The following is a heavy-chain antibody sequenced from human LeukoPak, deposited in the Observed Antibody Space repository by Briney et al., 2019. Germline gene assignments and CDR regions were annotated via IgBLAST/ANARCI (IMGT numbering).Heavy chain of an antibody. Sequence: GGSLRLSCAASGFTFSSYSMNWVRQAPGKGLEWVSSISSSSSYIYYADSVKGRFTISRDNAKNSLYLQMNSLRAEDTAVYYCARGGKDWNGVISFDYWGQGTLVTVSS. CDR1: GFTFSSYS. CDR2: ISSSSSYI. V-gene: IGHV3-21*01. CDR3: ARGGKDWNGVISFDY. D-gene: IGHD1-1*01. J-gene: IGHJ4*02.